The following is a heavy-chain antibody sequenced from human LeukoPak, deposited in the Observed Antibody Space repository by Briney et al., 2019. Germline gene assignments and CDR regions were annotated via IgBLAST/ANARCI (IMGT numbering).Heavy chain of an antibody. CDR1: GYTFTSYD. D-gene: IGHD3-22*01. V-gene: IGHV1-8*01. CDR2: MNPNSGNT. J-gene: IGHJ4*02. CDR3: ARGPYYDSRGYYYFDY. Sequence: ASVKVSCKASGYTFTSYDINWVRQATGQGLEWMGWMNPNSGNTGYAQKFQGRVTMTRNTSISTAYMELSSLRSEDTAVYYCARGPYYDSRGYYYFDYWGQGTLVTVSS.